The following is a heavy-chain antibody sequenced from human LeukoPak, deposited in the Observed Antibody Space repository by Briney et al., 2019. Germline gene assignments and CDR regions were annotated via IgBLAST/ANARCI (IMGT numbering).Heavy chain of an antibody. V-gene: IGHV3-21*01. D-gene: IGHD6-13*01. CDR3: ARVVEGSSSWYAFDI. Sequence: PGGSLGLSCAASGFTFSSYSMNWVRQAPGKGLEWVSSISSSSSYIYHADSVKGRFTISRDNAKNSLYLQMNSLGAEDTAVYYCARVVEGSSSWYAFDIWGQGTMVTVSS. CDR2: ISSSSSYI. J-gene: IGHJ3*02. CDR1: GFTFSSYS.